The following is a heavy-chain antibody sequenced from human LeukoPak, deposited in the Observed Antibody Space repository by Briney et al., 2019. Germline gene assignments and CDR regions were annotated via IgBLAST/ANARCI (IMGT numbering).Heavy chain of an antibody. V-gene: IGHV3-33*08. CDR2: IWYDGSNK. J-gene: IGHJ4*02. Sequence: TGGSLRLSCAASGFTFSSYAMHWVRQAPGKGLEWVAVIWYDGSNKYYADSVKGRFTISRDNSKNTLYLQMNSLRAEDTAVYYCARGGTVGLFDYWGQGTLVTVSS. CDR1: GFTFSSYA. CDR3: ARGGTVGLFDY. D-gene: IGHD4-23*01.